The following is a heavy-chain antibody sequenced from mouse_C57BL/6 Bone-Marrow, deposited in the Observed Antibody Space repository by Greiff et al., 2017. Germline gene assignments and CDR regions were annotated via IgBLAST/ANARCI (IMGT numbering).Heavy chain of an antibody. V-gene: IGHV5-4*01. CDR3: ARDRPGPAWFAY. CDR1: GFTFSSYA. Sequence: EVNLVESGGGLVKPGGSLKLSCAASGFTFSSYAMSWVRQTPEKRLEWVATISDGGSYTYYPDNVKGRFTISRDNAKNNLYLQMSPLKSADTAMYYCARDRPGPAWFAYWGQGTLVTVSA. CDR2: ISDGGSYT. J-gene: IGHJ3*01.